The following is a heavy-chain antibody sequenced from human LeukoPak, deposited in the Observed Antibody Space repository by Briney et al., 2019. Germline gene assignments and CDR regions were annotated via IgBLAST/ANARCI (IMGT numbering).Heavy chain of an antibody. CDR2: IYYSGST. J-gene: IGHJ4*02. CDR1: GGSISSYH. Sequence: SETLSLTCTVSGGSISSYHWSWIRQPPGKGLEGIGYIYYSGSTNYNPSLKSRVTISVDTSKNQFSLKLSSVTAADTAVYYCARDSPSDASYYFDYWGQGTLVTVSS. D-gene: IGHD2-2*01. V-gene: IGHV4-59*01. CDR3: ARDSPSDASYYFDY.